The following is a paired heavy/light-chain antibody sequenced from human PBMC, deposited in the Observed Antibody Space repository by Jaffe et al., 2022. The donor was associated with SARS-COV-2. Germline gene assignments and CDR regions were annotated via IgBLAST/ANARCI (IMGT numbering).Light chain of an antibody. V-gene: IGKV4-1*01. CDR3: QQYVDTPYT. Sequence: DIVMTQSPDSLAVSLGERATINCKSSQSVLYSSSNKNYLAWYQQKVGQPPKLLIYWASTRESGVPDRFSGSGSGTDFTLTISSLQAEDVAVYYCQQYVDTPYTFGQGTNLEIK. CDR1: QSVLYSSSNKNY. CDR2: WAS. J-gene: IGKJ2*01.
Heavy chain of an antibody. CDR2: LHHSGST. D-gene: IGHD3-22*01. Sequence: QVQLHQWGAGLLKPSETLSLTCAVYGGSFSGYYWTWIRQPPGKGLEWVGDLHHSGSTRYNPSLESRVTISMNTAKNQFSLKVTSVTAADTAVYYCARTGCDSSGYCGWFDPWGLGAPVIVSS. CDR1: GGSFSGYY. J-gene: IGHJ5*02. CDR3: ARTGCDSSGYCGWFDP. V-gene: IGHV4-34*01.